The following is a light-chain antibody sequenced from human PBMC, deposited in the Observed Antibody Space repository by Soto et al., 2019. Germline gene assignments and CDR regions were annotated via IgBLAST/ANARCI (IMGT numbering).Light chain of an antibody. V-gene: IGLV4-60*02. J-gene: IGLJ3*02. CDR2: LEGSGSY. CDR1: SGHSSYI. Sequence: QSVLTQSSSASASLGSSVKLTCTLSSGHSSYIIAWHQQQPGKAPRYLMKLEGSGSYNKGSGVPDRLSGSSSGADRYLTISNLQFEDEADYYCETWDGNTRVFAGGTKLTVL. CDR3: ETWDGNTRV.